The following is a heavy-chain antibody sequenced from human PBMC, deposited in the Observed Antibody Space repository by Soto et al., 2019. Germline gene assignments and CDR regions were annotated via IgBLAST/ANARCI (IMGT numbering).Heavy chain of an antibody. J-gene: IGHJ4*02. CDR3: ARSRGSSGYDDFDY. V-gene: IGHV1-18*01. D-gene: IGHD5-12*01. CDR1: GYTITSYA. Sequence: SVKLSSKAPGYTITSYAMSSPQHATGQGLEWMGWISAYNGNTNYAQKLQGRVTMTTDTSTSTAYMELRSLRSDDTAVYYCARSRGSSGYDDFDYWGQGPLVTVSS. CDR2: ISAYNGNT.